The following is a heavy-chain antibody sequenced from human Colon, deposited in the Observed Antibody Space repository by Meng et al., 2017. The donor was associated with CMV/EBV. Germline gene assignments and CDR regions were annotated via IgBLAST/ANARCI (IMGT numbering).Heavy chain of an antibody. Sequence: GGSLRLSCAAAGFTFGSYAMSWVRQAPGKGLEWLSTIDGSNTYYSDSVQGRFTISRDNSKNTLYLQMKSLRADDTAVYYCAKMIFDIVPTKILGYFDYWGQGTLVTVSS. CDR2: IDGSNT. CDR3: AKMIFDIVPTKILGYFDY. J-gene: IGHJ4*02. V-gene: IGHV3-23*05. CDR1: GFTFGSYA. D-gene: IGHD5-12*01.